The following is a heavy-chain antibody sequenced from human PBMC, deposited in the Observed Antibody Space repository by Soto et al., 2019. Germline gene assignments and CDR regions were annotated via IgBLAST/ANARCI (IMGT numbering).Heavy chain of an antibody. D-gene: IGHD6-19*01. J-gene: IGHJ4*02. CDR2: ISGSGGST. V-gene: IGHV3-23*04. CDR1: GFTFDDYA. Sequence: EVQLVESGGGLVQPGRSLRLSCAASGFTFDDYAMHWVRQAPGKGLEWVSGISGSGGSTYYADSVKGRFTISRDNSKNTLYLQMNSLRAEDTAVYYCAKGEGYSSGWYLLDYWGQGTLVTVSS. CDR3: AKGEGYSSGWYLLDY.